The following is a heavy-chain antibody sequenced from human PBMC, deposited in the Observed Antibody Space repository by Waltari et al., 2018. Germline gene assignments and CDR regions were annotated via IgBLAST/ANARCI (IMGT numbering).Heavy chain of an antibody. CDR3: AKSTGSYYEVFDY. D-gene: IGHD1-26*01. CDR2: ISGSGGTT. Sequence: EVRLVESGGGLVQPGGSLTLSCAASGFTFSNYGMSWVRQGPGKGLEWVSTISGSGGTTFYADSVKGRFTMSKDNSKNTLFLQMNSLRFDDTAEYYCAKSTGSYYEVFDYWGRGTLVTVSS. V-gene: IGHV3-23*04. J-gene: IGHJ4*02. CDR1: GFTFSNYG.